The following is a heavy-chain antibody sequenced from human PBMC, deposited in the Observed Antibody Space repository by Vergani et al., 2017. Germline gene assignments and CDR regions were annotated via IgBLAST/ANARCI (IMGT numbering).Heavy chain of an antibody. J-gene: IGHJ6*03. CDR3: AGHKEQLVPANYYYYYYMDV. Sequence: QLQLQESDPGLVKPSETLSLTCTVSGGSIRSTFYYWGWIRQPPGKGLEWIGTIYYSGSTYYNPSLKSRVTISVDTSKNQFSLKLNSVTAADTAVYYCAGHKEQLVPANYYYYYYMDVWGKGTTVTVSS. CDR2: IYYSGST. V-gene: IGHV4-39*01. D-gene: IGHD6-13*01. CDR1: GGSIRSTFYY.